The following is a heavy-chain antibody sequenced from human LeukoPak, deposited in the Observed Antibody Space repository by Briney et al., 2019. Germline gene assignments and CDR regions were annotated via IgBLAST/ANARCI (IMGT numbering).Heavy chain of an antibody. CDR1: GVSISSYS. J-gene: IGHJ6*03. D-gene: IGHD1-26*01. Sequence: SETLSLTCIVSGVSISSYSWNWIRQSPGKGLEWVGYFSNRGTTSYNPSLKSRVTISVDTSKNQFSLKLSSVTAADTAVYYCARVESGGYYYYMDVWGKGTTVTVSS. CDR3: ARVESGGYYYYMDV. V-gene: IGHV4-59*01. CDR2: FSNRGTT.